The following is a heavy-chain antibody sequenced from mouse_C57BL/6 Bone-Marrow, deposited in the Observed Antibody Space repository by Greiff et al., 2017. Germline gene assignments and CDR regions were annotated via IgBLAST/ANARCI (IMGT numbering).Heavy chain of an antibody. CDR1: GYTFTDYY. D-gene: IGHD1-1*01. CDR2: INPYNGGT. J-gene: IGHJ3*01. CDR3: ARTTGAWFAY. Sequence: DVKLQESGPVLVKPGASVKMSCKASGYTFTDYYMNWVKQSHGKSLEWIGVINPYNGGTSYNQKFTGKATLTVDKSSSTAYMELNSLTSEDSTVYYCARTTGAWFAYWGQGTLVTVSA. V-gene: IGHV1-19*01.